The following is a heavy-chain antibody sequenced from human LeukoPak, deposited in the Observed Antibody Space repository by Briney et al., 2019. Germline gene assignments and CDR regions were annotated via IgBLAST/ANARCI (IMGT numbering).Heavy chain of an antibody. CDR3: AKDLSSSSWPAWFDP. J-gene: IGHJ5*02. D-gene: IGHD6-13*01. CDR1: GFTFSSYA. Sequence: GGSLRLSCAASGFTFSSYAMSWVPQAPGKGLEGASAISGSGGGTYYADSVKGRFTISRDNSKNTLYLQMNSLRAEDTAVYYCAKDLSSSSWPAWFDPWGQGPLVTVSS. CDR2: ISGSGGGT. V-gene: IGHV3-23*01.